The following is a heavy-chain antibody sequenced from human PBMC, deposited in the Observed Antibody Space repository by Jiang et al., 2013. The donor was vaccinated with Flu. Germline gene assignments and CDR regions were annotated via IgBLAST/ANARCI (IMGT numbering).Heavy chain of an antibody. D-gene: IGHD2-21*02. V-gene: IGHV3-7*01. CDR1: GFTFSSFW. Sequence: QLVESGGGLVQPGGSLRLSCAASGFTFSSFWMSWVRQAPGKGLEWVANIKPDGSDKNYVDPVKGRFTISRDNAKNLLYLQMDSLRVEDTAVYYCARYPRNTAYVDSWGQGTLVTVSS. CDR2: IKPDGSDK. CDR3: ARYPRNTAYVDS. J-gene: IGHJ4*02.